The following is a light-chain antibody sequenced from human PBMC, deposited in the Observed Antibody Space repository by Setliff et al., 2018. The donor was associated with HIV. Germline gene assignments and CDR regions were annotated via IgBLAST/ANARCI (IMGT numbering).Light chain of an antibody. CDR3: SSYTRSSTLV. CDR1: SSDVGGYDY. V-gene: IGLV2-14*01. CDR2: EVN. Sequence: QSALTQPASVSVSPGQSITISCTGTSSDVGGYDYVSWYQQHPGKVPKLIIYEVNNRPSGVSDRFSGSKSGNMASLTISGLQAEDEAHYYCSSYTRSSTLVFGGGTK. J-gene: IGLJ3*02.